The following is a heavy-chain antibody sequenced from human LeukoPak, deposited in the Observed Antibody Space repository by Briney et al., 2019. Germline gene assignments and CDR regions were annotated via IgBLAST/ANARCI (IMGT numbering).Heavy chain of an antibody. Sequence: PSETLSLTCTVSGGSISSYYWSWIRQPPGKGLEWIGYIYYSGSTNYNPSLKSRVTISVDTSKNQFSLKLSSVTAAATAVYYCARGGYDILTVDYWGQGTLVTVSS. J-gene: IGHJ4*02. V-gene: IGHV4-59*01. D-gene: IGHD3-9*01. CDR3: ARGGYDILTVDY. CDR1: GGSISSYY. CDR2: IYYSGST.